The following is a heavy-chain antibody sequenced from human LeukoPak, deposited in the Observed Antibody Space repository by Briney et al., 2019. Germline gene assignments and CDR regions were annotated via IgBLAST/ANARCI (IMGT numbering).Heavy chain of an antibody. V-gene: IGHV3-30*03. CDR1: GFTFSSYG. J-gene: IGHJ3*02. Sequence: GGSLRLSCAASGFTFSSYGMHWVRQAPGKGLEWVAVISYDGSNKYYADSVKGRFTISRDNSKNTLYLQMNSLRAEDTAVYYCAGELSFYYAFDIWGQGTMVTVSS. CDR3: AGELSFYYAFDI. D-gene: IGHD3-16*02. CDR2: ISYDGSNK.